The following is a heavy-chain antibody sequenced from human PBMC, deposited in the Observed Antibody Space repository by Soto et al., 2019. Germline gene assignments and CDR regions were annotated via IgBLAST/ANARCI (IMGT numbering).Heavy chain of an antibody. CDR3: ARGNHRWLQLWYFDL. Sequence: QVQLVQSGAEVKKPGSSVTVSCKASGGTFSSYTISWVRQAPGQGLEWMGGIIPIFGTANYAQKFQGRVTITADESTGTAYMELDRLRSEDTAVYYCARGNHRWLQLWYFDLWGRGTLVTVSS. V-gene: IGHV1-69*12. J-gene: IGHJ2*01. CDR2: IIPIFGTA. CDR1: GGTFSSYT. D-gene: IGHD5-12*01.